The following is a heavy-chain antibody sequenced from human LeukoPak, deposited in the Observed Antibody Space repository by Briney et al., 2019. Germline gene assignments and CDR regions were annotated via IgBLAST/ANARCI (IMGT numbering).Heavy chain of an antibody. V-gene: IGHV4-59*01. J-gene: IGHJ4*02. CDR2: IYYSGST. CDR3: ARATGGLWGNDY. D-gene: IGHD5-18*01. Sequence: SETLSLTCTVSGGSISSYYWSWIRQPPGKGLEWIGYIYYSGSTNYNPSLKSRVTISVDTSKNQFSLKLSSVTAADTAVYYCARATGGLWGNDYWGQGTLVTVSS. CDR1: GGSISSYY.